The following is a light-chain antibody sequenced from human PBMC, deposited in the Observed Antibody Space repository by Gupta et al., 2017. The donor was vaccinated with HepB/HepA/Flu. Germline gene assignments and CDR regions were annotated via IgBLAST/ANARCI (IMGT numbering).Light chain of an antibody. CDR3: QQRSVWPWT. Sequence: PGARATLSCRASQNIDNYLVWYQQQPGQAPRLLIYDASNMATRIPSRFRGSGSGTDFTLTISSLEPEDFAVYYCQQRSVWPWTFGQGTKVEIK. CDR2: DAS. J-gene: IGKJ1*01. CDR1: QNIDNY. V-gene: IGKV3-11*01.